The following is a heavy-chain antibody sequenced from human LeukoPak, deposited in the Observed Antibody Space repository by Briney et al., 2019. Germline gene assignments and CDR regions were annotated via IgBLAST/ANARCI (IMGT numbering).Heavy chain of an antibody. CDR2: IYYSGST. D-gene: IGHD2-2*01. CDR3: ARDDCSSTSCQIDY. Sequence: SETLSLTCTASGGSISSSSYYWGWIRQPPGKGLEWIGSIYYSGSTYYNPSLKSRVTISVDTSKNQFSLKLSSVTAADTAVYYCARDDCSSTSCQIDYWGQGTLVTVSS. V-gene: IGHV4-39*07. J-gene: IGHJ4*02. CDR1: GGSISSSSYY.